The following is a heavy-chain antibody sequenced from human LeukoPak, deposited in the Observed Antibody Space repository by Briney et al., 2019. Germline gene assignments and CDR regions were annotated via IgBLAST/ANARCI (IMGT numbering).Heavy chain of an antibody. CDR1: GFTFSSYA. CDR3: AKDLGGKPYYYYGMDV. Sequence: GGSLRLSCAASGFTFSSYAMSWVRQAPGKGLEWVSSISGGGGGTFYADSVKGRFTISRDNSKNTLYLQMNSLRAEDTAVYYCAKDLGGKPYYYYGMDVWGQGTRSPSP. J-gene: IGHJ6*02. V-gene: IGHV3-23*01. CDR2: ISGGGGGT.